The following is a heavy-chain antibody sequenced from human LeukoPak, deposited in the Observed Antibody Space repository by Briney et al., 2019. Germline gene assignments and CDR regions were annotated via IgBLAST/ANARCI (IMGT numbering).Heavy chain of an antibody. J-gene: IGHJ4*02. V-gene: IGHV3-48*04. CDR1: GFTSSSYS. CDR3: AREARFGELSLNY. Sequence: GGSLRLSCAASGFTSSSYSMNWVRQAPGKGLEWVSYISSSSSTIYYADSVKGRFTISRDNAKNSLYLQMNSLRVEDTAVYYCAREARFGELSLNYWGQGTLVTVSS. D-gene: IGHD3-10*01. CDR2: ISSSSSTI.